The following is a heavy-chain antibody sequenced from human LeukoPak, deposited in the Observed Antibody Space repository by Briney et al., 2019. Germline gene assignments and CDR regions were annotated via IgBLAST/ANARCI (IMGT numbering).Heavy chain of an antibody. CDR3: ARDRDSSGYYHDAFDI. Sequence: PGGSLRLSCAASGFTFSSYAMSWVRQAPGKGLEWVSSISSSSSYKYYADSVKGRFTISRDNAKNSLYLQMNSLRAEDTAVYYCARDRDSSGYYHDAFDIWGQGTMVTVSS. J-gene: IGHJ3*02. CDR2: ISSSSSYK. V-gene: IGHV3-21*01. CDR1: GFTFSSYA. D-gene: IGHD3-22*01.